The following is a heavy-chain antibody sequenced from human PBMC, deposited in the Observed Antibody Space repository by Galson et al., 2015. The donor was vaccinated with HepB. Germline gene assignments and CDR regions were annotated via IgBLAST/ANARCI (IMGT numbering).Heavy chain of an antibody. Sequence: SLRLSCAASGFTFSSYSMNWVRQAPGKGLEWVSSISSSSSYIYYADSVKGRFTISRDNAKNSLYLQMNSLRAEDTAVYYCARTDCSSTSCYYYYYYGMDVWGQGTTVTVSS. J-gene: IGHJ6*02. D-gene: IGHD2-2*01. V-gene: IGHV3-21*01. CDR2: ISSSSSYI. CDR1: GFTFSSYS. CDR3: ARTDCSSTSCYYYYYYGMDV.